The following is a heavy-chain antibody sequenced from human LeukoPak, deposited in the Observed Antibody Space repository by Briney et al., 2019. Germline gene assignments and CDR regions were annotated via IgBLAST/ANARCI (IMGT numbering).Heavy chain of an antibody. CDR1: GYTFTSYY. V-gene: IGHV1-46*01. Sequence: ASVKVSCKASGYTFTSYYMHWVRQAPGQGLEWMGIINPSGGSTSYAQKFQGRVTMSRDTSTSTVYMELSSLRSEDTAVYYCARDTDWFGELYNLDPWGQGTLVTVSS. CDR2: INPSGGST. CDR3: ARDTDWFGELYNLDP. D-gene: IGHD3-10*01. J-gene: IGHJ5*02.